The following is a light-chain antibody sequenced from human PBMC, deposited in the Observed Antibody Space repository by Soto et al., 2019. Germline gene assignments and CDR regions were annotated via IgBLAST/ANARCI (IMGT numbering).Light chain of an antibody. CDR3: QQLNGYPLS. J-gene: IGKJ4*01. CDR1: QGIGIY. CDR2: AAS. V-gene: IGKV1-9*01. Sequence: IQLTQSPSFLSASAGDRVTITCRASQGIGIYLAWYQQKPGKAPKLLVYAASTLQSGVPSRFSGSGSGTEFTLTITSLQPEDFATYYCQQLNGYPLSFGGGTKVDIK.